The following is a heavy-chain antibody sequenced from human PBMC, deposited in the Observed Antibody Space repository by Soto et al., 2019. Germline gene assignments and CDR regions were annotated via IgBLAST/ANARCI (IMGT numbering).Heavy chain of an antibody. J-gene: IGHJ5*02. CDR1: GGSFSGYY. V-gene: IGHV4-34*01. D-gene: IGHD3-22*01. CDR3: ARGVFGLFRT. Sequence: PSEPLSLTCAVYGGSFSGYYWSWIRQPPGKGLEWIGEINHSGSTNYNPSLKSRVTISVDTSKNQFSLKLSSVTAADTAVYYCARGVFGLFRTWGQGTLVTVSS. CDR2: INHSGST.